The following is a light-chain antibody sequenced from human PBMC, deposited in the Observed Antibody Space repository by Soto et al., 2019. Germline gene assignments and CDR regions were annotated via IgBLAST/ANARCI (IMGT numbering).Light chain of an antibody. CDR2: GAS. Sequence: EIILTQSPASLSVSPGERATLSCRASQSVNNNLAWYQQKPGQAPRLLIYGASTRATGIPDRFRGSGSGTEFPLAITSLQSEDFAVYFCQRDNNLTTDNFGQRTKRKIK. CDR3: QRDNNLTTDN. CDR1: QSVNNN. J-gene: IGKJ2*01. V-gene: IGKV3-15*01.